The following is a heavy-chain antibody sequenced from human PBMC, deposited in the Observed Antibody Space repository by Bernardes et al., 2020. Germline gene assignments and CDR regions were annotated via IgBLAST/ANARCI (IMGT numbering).Heavy chain of an antibody. CDR2: IYYTGRT. D-gene: IGHD4-17*01. J-gene: IGHJ4*02. CDR1: GGSISSYC. CDR3: ARSLYGDFRFDY. Sequence: SETLCLTCTASGGSISSYCWNWIRQPPGKGLEWIGYIYYTGRTDYNPSLKSRVTMSLDTSRNQFSLKLSSVTAADTARYYCARSLYGDFRFDYWGQGSLVTVSS. V-gene: IGHV4-59*01.